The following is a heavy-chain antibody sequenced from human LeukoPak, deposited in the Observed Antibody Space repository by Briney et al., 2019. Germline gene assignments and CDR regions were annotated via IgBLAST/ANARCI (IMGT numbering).Heavy chain of an antibody. CDR1: GFSFSDYW. CDR2: IKQDGSEK. J-gene: IGHJ6*04. CDR3: AGGIAMVRGGDV. Sequence: GGSLRLSCVASGFSFSDYWMSWVRQAPGKGLEWVANIKQDGSEKNYVDSVKGRFTISRDNAKNSLYLQMNSLRVEDTAAYYCAGGIAMVRGGDVWGKGTTVTVSS. V-gene: IGHV3-7*01. D-gene: IGHD3-10*01.